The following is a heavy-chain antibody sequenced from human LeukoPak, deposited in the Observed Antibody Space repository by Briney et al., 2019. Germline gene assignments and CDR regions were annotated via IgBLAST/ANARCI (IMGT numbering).Heavy chain of an antibody. J-gene: IGHJ1*01. CDR1: GFTFSDYA. Sequence: GGSLRLSCAASGFTFSDYALSWVRQAPGKGLEWVSDISGSGGSTNYADSVKGRFTISRDNSKNTLYLQMNSLRAEDTAVYYCARQDRYRYYYDSSGHISHWGQGTLVTVSS. CDR2: ISGSGGST. CDR3: ARQDRYRYYYDSSGHISH. D-gene: IGHD3-22*01. V-gene: IGHV3-23*01.